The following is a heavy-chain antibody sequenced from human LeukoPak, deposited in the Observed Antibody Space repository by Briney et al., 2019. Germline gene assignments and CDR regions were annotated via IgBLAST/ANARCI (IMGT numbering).Heavy chain of an antibody. CDR3: ARELLWFGELRGGWFDP. V-gene: IGHV1-2*02. CDR2: INPNSGGT. D-gene: IGHD3-10*01. CDR1: GYTFTGYY. J-gene: IGHJ5*02. Sequence: ASVKVSCKASGYTFTGYYMHWVRQAPGQGLEWMGWINPNSGGTNYAQKFQGRVTMTRDTAISTAYMELRSLRSDDTAVYYCARELLWFGELRGGWFDPWGQGTLVTVSS.